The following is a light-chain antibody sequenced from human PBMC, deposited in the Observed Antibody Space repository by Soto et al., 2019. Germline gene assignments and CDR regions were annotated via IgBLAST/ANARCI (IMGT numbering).Light chain of an antibody. V-gene: IGLV2-23*01. J-gene: IGLJ1*01. Sequence: QSVLTQPASVSGSPRQSITISCTGTSSDVGSYNLVSWYQQHPGKAPKLMIYEGSKRPSGVSNRFSGSKSGDTASLTISGLQAEDEADYYCCSYEGSGTTYVFGTGIKVTVL. CDR1: SSDVGSYNL. CDR3: CSYEGSGTTYV. CDR2: EGS.